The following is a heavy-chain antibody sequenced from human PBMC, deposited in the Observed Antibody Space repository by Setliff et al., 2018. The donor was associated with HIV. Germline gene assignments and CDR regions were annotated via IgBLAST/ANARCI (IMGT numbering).Heavy chain of an antibody. D-gene: IGHD1-1*01. V-gene: IGHV1-18*01. CDR1: GYTFSNYG. Sequence: ASVKVSCKASGYTFSNYGISWVRQAPGQGLEWMGWISPYNGNTNYVQKLQGRVTITTGTSINTAYMELGGLHSDDTAVYYCARQLYNSLDFWGQGALVTVSS. J-gene: IGHJ4*02. CDR2: ISPYNGNT. CDR3: ARQLYNSLDF.